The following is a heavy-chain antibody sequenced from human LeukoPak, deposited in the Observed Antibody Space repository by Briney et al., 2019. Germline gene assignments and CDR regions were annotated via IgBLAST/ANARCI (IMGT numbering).Heavy chain of an antibody. CDR3: ARGYCSGGSCYRLGSFDP. Sequence: GGSLRLSCAASGFTFSSYSMNWVRQAPGKGLEWVSSISSSSSYIYYADSVKGRFTISRDNAKNSLYLQMNSRRAEDTAVYYCARGYCSGGSCYRLGSFDPWGQGTLVTVSS. V-gene: IGHV3-21*01. D-gene: IGHD2-15*01. J-gene: IGHJ5*02. CDR2: ISSSSSYI. CDR1: GFTFSSYS.